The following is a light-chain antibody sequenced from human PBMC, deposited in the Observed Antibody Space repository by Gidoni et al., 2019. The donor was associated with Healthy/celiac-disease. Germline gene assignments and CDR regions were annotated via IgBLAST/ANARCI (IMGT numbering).Light chain of an antibody. V-gene: IGLV2-23*03. CDR2: EGS. CDR3: CSYAGSSTFV. Sequence: QSALTQPASVSGSPVQSITISCTGTSSDVGSYNLVSWYQQHPGKAPKLMIYEGSKRPSGVSNRFSGSKSGKTAYLTISGLQAEDEADYYCCSYAGSSTFVFGGGTKLTVL. CDR1: SSDVGSYNL. J-gene: IGLJ2*01.